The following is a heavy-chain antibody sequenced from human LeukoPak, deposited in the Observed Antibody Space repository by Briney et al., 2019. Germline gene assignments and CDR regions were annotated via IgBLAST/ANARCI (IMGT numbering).Heavy chain of an antibody. D-gene: IGHD2-2*01. J-gene: IGHJ4*02. CDR1: GFTFRSYS. V-gene: IGHV3-21*01. Sequence: GGSLRLSCAASGFTFRSYSMNWVRQAPGKGLEWVSSISSSSSYIYYADSVKGRFTISRDNAKNSLYLQMNSLRAEDTAVYFCARDPTRGREYFDYWGQGTLVTVSS. CDR3: ARDPTRGREYFDY. CDR2: ISSSSSYI.